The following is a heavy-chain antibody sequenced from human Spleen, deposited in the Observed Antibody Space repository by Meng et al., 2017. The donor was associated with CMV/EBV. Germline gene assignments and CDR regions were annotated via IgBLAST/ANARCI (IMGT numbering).Heavy chain of an antibody. V-gene: IGHV3-23*01. Sequence: GESLKISCAASGFTFSSYWMSWVRQAPGKGLEWVSTISGSGATAYYADSVKGRFTISRGNSNNTLFLQMSSLRAEDTAVYYCARSGQWLFYYFDSWGQGTPVTVSS. CDR1: GFTFSSYW. J-gene: IGHJ4*02. D-gene: IGHD6-19*01. CDR3: ARSGQWLFYYFDS. CDR2: ISGSGATA.